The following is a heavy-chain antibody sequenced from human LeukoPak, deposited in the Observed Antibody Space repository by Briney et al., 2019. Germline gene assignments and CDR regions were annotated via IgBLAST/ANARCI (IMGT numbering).Heavy chain of an antibody. CDR1: GYTFTNYD. CDR2: ISGYTGDT. V-gene: IGHV1-18*01. CDR3: ARAGYCGDGGCRGGSSFDV. D-gene: IGHD2-15*01. Sequence: ASVKVSCKTSGYTFTNYDIYWVRQAPGQGLECMGWISGYTGDTKYAQILQGRFTVTTDTSTSTAYMELRSLTYDDTAVYYCARAGYCGDGGCRGGSSFDVWGQGTMVTVSS. J-gene: IGHJ3*01.